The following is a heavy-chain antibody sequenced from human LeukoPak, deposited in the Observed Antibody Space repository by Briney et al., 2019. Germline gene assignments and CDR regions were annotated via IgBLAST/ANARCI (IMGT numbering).Heavy chain of an antibody. CDR3: ARTVITQGWFDP. Sequence: SETLSLTCTVSGGSISGNTYYWGWIRQPPGKGLEWIGSIYYSGSTYYNPSLKSRVTMSVDTSKNQFSLKLSSVTAADTAVYYCARTVITQGWFDPWGQGTLVTVSS. D-gene: IGHD3-22*01. CDR2: IYYSGST. CDR1: GGSISGNTYY. V-gene: IGHV4-39*07. J-gene: IGHJ5*02.